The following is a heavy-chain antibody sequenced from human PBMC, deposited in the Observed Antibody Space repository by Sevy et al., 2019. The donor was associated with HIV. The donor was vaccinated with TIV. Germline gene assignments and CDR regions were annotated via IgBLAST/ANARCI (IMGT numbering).Heavy chain of an antibody. D-gene: IGHD3-22*01. CDR2: MNPNSGNT. Sequence: ASVKVSCKASGYTFTSYDINWVRQATGQGLEWMGWMNPNSGNTGYAQKFQGRVTMTRNTSISTAYMELSSLRSEDTAVYYCASGLGYDSSGYLLGGYYYYGMDVWGQGTTVTVSS. CDR1: GYTFTSYD. J-gene: IGHJ6*02. CDR3: ASGLGYDSSGYLLGGYYYYGMDV. V-gene: IGHV1-8*01.